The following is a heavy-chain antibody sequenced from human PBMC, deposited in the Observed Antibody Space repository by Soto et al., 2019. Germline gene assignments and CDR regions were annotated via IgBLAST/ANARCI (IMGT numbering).Heavy chain of an antibody. CDR3: ARDWPYSSSWRVGFDY. Sequence: AAVKGAGKASGDTFTSDVPSRVRQPPGQGLEWMGWISAYHGNTNSAQTLQGRVPMTTDTSTSTAYMELRSLRSDDTAVYYCARDWPYSSSWRVGFDYWG. CDR2: ISAYHGNT. V-gene: IGHV1-18*01. D-gene: IGHD6-13*01. CDR1: GDTFTSDV. J-gene: IGHJ4*01.